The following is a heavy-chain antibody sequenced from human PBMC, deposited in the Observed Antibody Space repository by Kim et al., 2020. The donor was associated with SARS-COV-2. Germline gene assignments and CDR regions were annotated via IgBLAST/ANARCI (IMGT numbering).Heavy chain of an antibody. J-gene: IGHJ6*01. Sequence: SVKVSCKASGGTFSSYAISWVRQAPGQGLEWMGGIIPIFGTANYAQKFQGKVTITADESTSPAYMELSSLRSEDTAVYYCARDFDSIDAAGPREAYYYYYXX. CDR1: GGTFSSYA. V-gene: IGHV1-69*13. D-gene: IGHD6-13*01. CDR2: IIPIFGTA. CDR3: ARDFDSIDAAGPREAYYYYYXX.